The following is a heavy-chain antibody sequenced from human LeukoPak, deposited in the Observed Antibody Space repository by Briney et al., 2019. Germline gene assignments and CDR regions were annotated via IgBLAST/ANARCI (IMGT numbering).Heavy chain of an antibody. V-gene: IGHV4-34*01. CDR3: ARDKGALFTAYYYYGMDV. D-gene: IGHD3-16*01. CDR2: INHSGST. Sequence: SETLSLTCAVYGGSFSGYYWSWIRQPPGKGLEWIGEINHSGSTNYNPSLKSRVTISVDTSKNQFSLKLSSVTAADTAVYYCARDKGALFTAYYYYGMDVWGQGTTVTVSS. J-gene: IGHJ6*02. CDR1: GGSFSGYY.